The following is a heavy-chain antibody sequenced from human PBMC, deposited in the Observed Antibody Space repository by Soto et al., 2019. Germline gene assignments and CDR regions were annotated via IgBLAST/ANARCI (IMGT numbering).Heavy chain of an antibody. CDR3: ASILHCSGGSCPKNWFDP. J-gene: IGHJ5*02. CDR1: GGTFSSYA. V-gene: IGHV1-69*06. CDR2: IIPIFGTA. Sequence: GASVKVSCKASGGTFSSYAISWVRQAPGQVLEWMGGIIPIFGTANYAQKFQGRVTITADKSTSTAYMELSSLRSEDTAVYYCASILHCSGGSCPKNWFDPWGQGTLVTVSS. D-gene: IGHD2-15*01.